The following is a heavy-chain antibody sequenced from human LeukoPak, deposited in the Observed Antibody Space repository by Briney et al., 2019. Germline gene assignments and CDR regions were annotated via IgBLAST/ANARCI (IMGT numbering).Heavy chain of an antibody. Sequence: PGGSLRLSCAASGFTFSSYSMNWVRQAPGKGLEWVSSISSSSSYIYYADSVKGRFTISRDNAKNSLYLQMNSLRAEDTAVYYCARVQNSNYYYYYGMDVWGQGTTVTVSS. V-gene: IGHV3-21*01. CDR1: GFTFSSYS. J-gene: IGHJ6*02. CDR2: ISSSSSYI. CDR3: ARVQNSNYYYYYGMDV. D-gene: IGHD4-11*01.